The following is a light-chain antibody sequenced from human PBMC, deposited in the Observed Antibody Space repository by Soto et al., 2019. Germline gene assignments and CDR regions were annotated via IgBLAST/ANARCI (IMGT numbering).Light chain of an antibody. J-gene: IGKJ1*01. CDR3: QQYNTYVWT. CDR1: QRLSSW. Sequence: DIQMTQSPSTLSASVGDRVTITCRASQRLSSWLAWYQQKPGKAPNLLIYDASSLESGVPSRFSGSGSGTEFTLTISSLQPDDFATYYCQQYNTYVWTFGQGTKVEIK. CDR2: DAS. V-gene: IGKV1-5*01.